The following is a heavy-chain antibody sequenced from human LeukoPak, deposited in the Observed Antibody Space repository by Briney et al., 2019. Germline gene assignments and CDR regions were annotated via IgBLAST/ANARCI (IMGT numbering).Heavy chain of an antibody. CDR2: ISGSGGTT. V-gene: IGHV3-23*01. D-gene: IGHD6-19*01. J-gene: IGHJ4*02. Sequence: GGSLRLSCAASGFTFSRYWMTWVRQAPGKGLEWVSVISGSGGTTYYADSVKGRFAISRDTSKNTLYLQMNNLRAEDTAVYYCAKEADNSGWYVDFWGQGTLVTVSS. CDR1: GFTFSRYW. CDR3: AKEADNSGWYVDF.